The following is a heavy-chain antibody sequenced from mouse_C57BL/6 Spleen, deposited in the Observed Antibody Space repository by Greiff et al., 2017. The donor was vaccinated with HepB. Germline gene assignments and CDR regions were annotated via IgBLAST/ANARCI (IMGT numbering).Heavy chain of an antibody. J-gene: IGHJ2*01. D-gene: IGHD2-9*01. CDR3: ARTYYGYDGVFDY. CDR2: IYPGSGNT. Sequence: QVQLQQSGAELVRPGASVKLSCKASGYTFTDYYINWVKQRPGQGLEWIARIYPGSGNTYYNEKFKGKATLTAEKSSSTAYMQLSSLTSEDSAVYFCARTYYGYDGVFDYWGQGTTLTVSS. V-gene: IGHV1-76*01. CDR1: GYTFTDYY.